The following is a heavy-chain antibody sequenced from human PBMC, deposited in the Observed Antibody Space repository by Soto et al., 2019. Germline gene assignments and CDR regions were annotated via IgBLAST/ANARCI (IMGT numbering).Heavy chain of an antibody. J-gene: IGHJ6*02. D-gene: IGHD2-15*01. CDR3: ARVGLPRGFGLDV. V-gene: IGHV4-61*01. CDR1: GGSVSSNTYY. Sequence: SETLSLTCTVSGGSVSSNTYYWGWIRQPPGKGLEWIGYVYYTGRTNHNPSLTSRVSISVDTSKNQLSLNLNSVTAADTAVYYCARVGLPRGFGLDVWGQGTTVTVSS. CDR2: VYYTGRT.